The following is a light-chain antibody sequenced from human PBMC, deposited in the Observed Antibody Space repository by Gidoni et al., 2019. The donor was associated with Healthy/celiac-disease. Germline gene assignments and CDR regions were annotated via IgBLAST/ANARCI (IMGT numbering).Light chain of an antibody. J-gene: IGKJ5*01. V-gene: IGKV1-33*01. CDR2: DAS. CDR1: QDISNY. Sequence: DIQMTQSPSSLSASVGDRVTSTCQASQDISNYVNWYQQKPGKAPKLLIYDASNLETGVPSRFSGSGSGTDFTFTISSLQPEDIATYYCQQYDNLPITFGQGTRLEIK. CDR3: QQYDNLPIT.